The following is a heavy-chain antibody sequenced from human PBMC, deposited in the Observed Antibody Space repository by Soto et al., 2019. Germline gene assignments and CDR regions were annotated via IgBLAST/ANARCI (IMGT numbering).Heavy chain of an antibody. CDR2: INPDCGSP. J-gene: IGHJ4*02. Sequence: QVQLVQSGAELKEPGASVKISCKTSGYIFTNYFLHWVRHAPGQGLELIAIINPDCGSPCYAQKFQGRHTMTSDTYTSTVYMELRTLRSEDTAVYYCARERHQGGDYWGQGALVTVSS. V-gene: IGHV1-46*01. CDR1: GYIFTNYF. CDR3: ARERHQGGDY.